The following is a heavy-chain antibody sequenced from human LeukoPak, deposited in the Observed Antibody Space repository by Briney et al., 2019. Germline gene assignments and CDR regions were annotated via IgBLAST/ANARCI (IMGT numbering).Heavy chain of an antibody. CDR2: INLSGGT. CDR1: NGSFSGYY. V-gene: IGHV4-34*01. CDR3: ARVFDSGSQAYFYYMDV. J-gene: IGHJ6*03. D-gene: IGHD3-10*01. Sequence: KASETLSLTCAVDNGSFSGYYWSWIRQSPGKGLEWNGEINLSGGTNSNPSLKSRLTISVYTSKNQFSLRRSSVTVRDTAVYYCARVFDSGSQAYFYYMDVWGKGTTVTISS.